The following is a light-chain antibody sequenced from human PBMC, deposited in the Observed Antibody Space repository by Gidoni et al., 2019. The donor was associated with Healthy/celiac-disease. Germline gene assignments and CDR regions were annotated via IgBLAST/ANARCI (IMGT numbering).Light chain of an antibody. CDR2: NVS. CDR1: SRYVGGYNY. Sequence: YALTQPASVSGSPRQANTIASTGTSRYVGGYNYVSWYQQHPGKAPKLMIYNVSNRPSGVSNRFSGSKSGNTASLTISGLQAEDEADYYCSSYTSSSTLGVFGGGTKLTVL. V-gene: IGLV2-14*03. J-gene: IGLJ2*01. CDR3: SSYTSSSTLGV.